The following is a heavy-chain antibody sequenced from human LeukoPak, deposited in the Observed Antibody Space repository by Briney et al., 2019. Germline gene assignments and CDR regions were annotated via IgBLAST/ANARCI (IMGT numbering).Heavy chain of an antibody. CDR1: GGSFSGYY. J-gene: IGHJ4*02. CDR3: ARGSRGYYDFWSGYYTYYFDY. V-gene: IGHV4-34*01. D-gene: IGHD3-3*01. CDR2: INHSGST. Sequence: SETLSLTCAVYGGSFSGYYWSWIRQPPGKGLEWIGEINHSGSTNYNPSLKSRVTISVDTSKNQFSLKLSSVTAAGTAVYYCARGSRGYYDFWSGYYTYYFDYWGQGTLVTVSS.